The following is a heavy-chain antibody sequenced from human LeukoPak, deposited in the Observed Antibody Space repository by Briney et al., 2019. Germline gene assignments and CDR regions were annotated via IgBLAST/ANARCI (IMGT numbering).Heavy chain of an antibody. CDR3: ARDHYYGSGKAIDY. V-gene: IGHV4-39*07. D-gene: IGHD3-10*01. Sequence: SETLSLTCTVSGGSISSSSYYWGWIRQPPGKGLEWIGSIYYSGSTYYNPSLKSRVTISVDTSKNQFSLKLSSVTAADTAVYYCARDHYYGSGKAIDYWGQGTLVTVSS. CDR1: GGSISSSSYY. CDR2: IYYSGST. J-gene: IGHJ4*02.